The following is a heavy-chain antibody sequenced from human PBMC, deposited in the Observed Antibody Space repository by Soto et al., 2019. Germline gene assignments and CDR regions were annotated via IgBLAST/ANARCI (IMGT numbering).Heavy chain of an antibody. CDR3: ATWRVYFGSEY. CDR2: IYYNGNI. V-gene: IGHV4-59*01. Sequence: QVQLQESGPGLVKPLETLSLTCTVPGGSITSYYWSWVRQPPGKGLEWIGYIYYNGNINYNPALNSRLTIALDASKNLFSLRLSSMTVADTAGFYCATWRVYFGSEYWGQGTLVTVSS. D-gene: IGHD3-10*01. J-gene: IGHJ4*01. CDR1: GGSITSYY.